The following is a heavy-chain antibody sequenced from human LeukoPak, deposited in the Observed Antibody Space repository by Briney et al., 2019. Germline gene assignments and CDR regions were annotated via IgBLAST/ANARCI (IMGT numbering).Heavy chain of an antibody. CDR2: ISGSGGST. D-gene: IGHD3-10*01. CDR3: ANMFRGVKYLFDY. CDR1: GFTFSSYA. Sequence: GGSLRLSCAASGFTFSSYAMSWVRQAPGKGLEWVSAISGSGGSTYYADSVKGRFTISRDNSKNTLYLQMNSLRAEDTAVYYCANMFRGVKYLFDYWGQGTLVTVSS. J-gene: IGHJ4*02. V-gene: IGHV3-23*01.